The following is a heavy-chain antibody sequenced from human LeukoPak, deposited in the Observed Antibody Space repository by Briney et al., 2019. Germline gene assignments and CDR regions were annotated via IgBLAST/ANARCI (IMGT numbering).Heavy chain of an antibody. CDR3: AKDAILWFGELFVYFDY. V-gene: IGHV3-23*01. CDR1: GFTFSSYA. CDR2: ISGSGGST. D-gene: IGHD3-10*01. Sequence: GGSLRLSCAASGFTFSSYAMSWVRQAPGKGLEWVSAISGSGGSTYYADSVKGRFTISRDNSKNTLYLQMNSLRAEDTAVYYCAKDAILWFGELFVYFDYWGQGTLVTVSS. J-gene: IGHJ4*02.